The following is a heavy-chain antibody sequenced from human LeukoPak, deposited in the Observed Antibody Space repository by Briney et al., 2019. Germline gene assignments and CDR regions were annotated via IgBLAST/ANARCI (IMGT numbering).Heavy chain of an antibody. CDR2: INDSGIT. CDR3: ARAQTRDRRIVSAVMRMSYFFDS. J-gene: IGHJ4*02. Sequence: SETLSLTCGVYGGTFSGSFWTWIRQPPGRGLDWIGEINDSGITNYNPSLKSRVTVSIDTSKSQFSLHLNSATAADTAVYFCARAQTRDRRIVSAVMRMSYFFDSWGPGALVTVSS. D-gene: IGHD5/OR15-5a*01. V-gene: IGHV4-34*01. CDR1: GGTFSGSF.